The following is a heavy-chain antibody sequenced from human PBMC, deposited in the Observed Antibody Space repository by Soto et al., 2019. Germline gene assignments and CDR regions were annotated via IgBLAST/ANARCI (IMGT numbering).Heavy chain of an antibody. V-gene: IGHV3-23*01. CDR1: GFTFSTHA. CDR2: TSATGSTT. Sequence: EVQLLESGGGLVQPGGSLRLSCAVSGFTFSTHAMSWVRQAPGKGLEWVSGTSATGSTTYYADSVKGQFTISRDNSKNTLYLQMNSLRAEDTAIYYGEKQSKWSSTSCYSGGSTCPLDCWGQGTLVTVSS. D-gene: IGHD2-2*02. J-gene: IGHJ4*02. CDR3: EKQSKWSSTSCYSGGSTCPLDC.